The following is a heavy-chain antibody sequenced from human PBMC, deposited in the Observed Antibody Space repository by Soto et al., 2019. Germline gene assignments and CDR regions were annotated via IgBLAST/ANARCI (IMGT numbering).Heavy chain of an antibody. CDR1: GGSMTSSNW. Sequence: QVQLQESGPGLVKPSGTLSLTCTVSGGSMTSSNWWNWVRQSPGKGLEWIGEAHHSGRTNYNPSLKSRVTISVDKSMNNFSIKLSSVTAADTAVYYCARSEATGLDHWGQGTLVTVSS. V-gene: IGHV4-4*02. CDR3: ARSEATGLDH. J-gene: IGHJ4*02. D-gene: IGHD1-26*01. CDR2: AHHSGRT.